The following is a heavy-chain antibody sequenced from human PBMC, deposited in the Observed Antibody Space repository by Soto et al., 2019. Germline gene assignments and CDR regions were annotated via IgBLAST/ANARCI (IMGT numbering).Heavy chain of an antibody. CDR3: AREGNIVVDV. J-gene: IGHJ6*02. V-gene: IGHV3-21*01. D-gene: IGHD2-15*01. CDR2: ISSSSSYI. Sequence: PGGFLRLSCAASGFTFSSYSMNWVRQAPGKGLEWVSSISSSSSYIYYADSVKGRFTISRDNAKNSLYLQMNSLRAEDTAVYYCAREGNIVVDVWGQGTTVTVSS. CDR1: GFTFSSYS.